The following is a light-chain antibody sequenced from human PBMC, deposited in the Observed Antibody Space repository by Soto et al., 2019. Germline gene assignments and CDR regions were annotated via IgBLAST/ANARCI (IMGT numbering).Light chain of an antibody. CDR2: DVS. V-gene: IGLV2-14*01. CDR3: SSYTRSSFYV. J-gene: IGLJ1*01. Sequence: QSALTQPASGSGSPGQWITIYCTGTSSDVGGYNYVSWYQQHPGKAPKLMIYDVSNRPSGVSNRFSGSKSGNTASLTISGLQAEDEADYYCSSYTRSSFYVFGTGTKLTVL. CDR1: SSDVGGYNY.